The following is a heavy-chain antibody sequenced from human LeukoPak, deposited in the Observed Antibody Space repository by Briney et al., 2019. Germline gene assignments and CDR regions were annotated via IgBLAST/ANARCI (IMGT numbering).Heavy chain of an antibody. Sequence: PGASLRLSCAASGFTFSNYAMSWVRQAPGEGLEWVSAITGGGSGIYYADSMKSRFTISRDNSKNTLYLQINSLRAEDTAVYYCAKWGDYGVLTGYYVSDYWGQGTLVTVSS. V-gene: IGHV3-23*01. CDR2: ITGGGSGI. J-gene: IGHJ4*02. CDR3: AKWGDYGVLTGYYVSDY. CDR1: GFTFSNYA. D-gene: IGHD3-9*01.